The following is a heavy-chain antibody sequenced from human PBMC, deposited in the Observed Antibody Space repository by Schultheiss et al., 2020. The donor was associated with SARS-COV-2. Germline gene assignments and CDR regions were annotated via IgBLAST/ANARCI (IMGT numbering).Heavy chain of an antibody. CDR3: ARGREYYDFWSGYSRRFGMDV. CDR2: ISSSSSYI. J-gene: IGHJ6*02. CDR1: GFTFSSYA. Sequence: GGSLRLSCAASGFTFSSYAMHWVRQAPGKGLEWVSSISSSSSYIYYADSVKGRFTISRDNAKNSLYLQINSLRAEDTAVYYCARGREYYDFWSGYSRRFGMDVWGQGTTVTVSS. V-gene: IGHV3-21*01. D-gene: IGHD3-3*01.